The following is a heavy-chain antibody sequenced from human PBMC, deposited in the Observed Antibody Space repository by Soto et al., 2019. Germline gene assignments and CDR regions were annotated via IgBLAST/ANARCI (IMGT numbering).Heavy chain of an antibody. Sequence: ASVKVSCKASGYTFTTYYIHWVRQAPGQGLEWMGIINPSVGSTTYAQKFQGRVTMTRDASTSTVYMELSSLRSEDTAVYYCAIIEPPTVIPLDDAFDIWGQGTMVTVSS. V-gene: IGHV1-46*01. CDR2: INPSVGST. CDR1: GYTFTTYY. J-gene: IGHJ3*02. D-gene: IGHD4-4*01. CDR3: AIIEPPTVIPLDDAFDI.